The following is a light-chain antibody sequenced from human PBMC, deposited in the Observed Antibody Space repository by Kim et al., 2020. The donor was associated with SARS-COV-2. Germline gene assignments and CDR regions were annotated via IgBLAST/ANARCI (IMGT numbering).Light chain of an antibody. V-gene: IGLV3-1*01. CDR1: KLGDKY. J-gene: IGLJ1*01. Sequence: SYELTQPPSVSVSPGQTASITCSGDKLGDKYACWYQQKPSQSPVLVIYQDSKRPSGIPVRFSGSNSGNTATLTISGTQAMDEADYYCQAWDSSTNVFGTGTKVTVL. CDR2: QDS. CDR3: QAWDSSTNV.